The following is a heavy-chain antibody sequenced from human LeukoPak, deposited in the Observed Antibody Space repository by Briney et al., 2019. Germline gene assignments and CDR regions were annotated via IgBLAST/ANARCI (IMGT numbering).Heavy chain of an antibody. CDR2: INPNIGNT. CDR1: GYTFTSYD. V-gene: IGHV1-8*03. J-gene: IGHJ4*02. Sequence: GASVKVSCKASGYTFTSYDINWVRQATGQGREWMGWINPNIGNTGSAQRFQGRVTITRNTSISTAYMYLRRLRYENTAVYFIASADYGGRGYYFDNWGQGTLVTVSS. D-gene: IGHD4/OR15-4a*01. CDR3: ASADYGGRGYYFDN.